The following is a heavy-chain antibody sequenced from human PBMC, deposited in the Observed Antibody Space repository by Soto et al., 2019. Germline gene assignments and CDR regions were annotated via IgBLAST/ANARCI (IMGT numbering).Heavy chain of an antibody. CDR3: TRDNGLYFGSGSPTPGADQ. J-gene: IGHJ1*01. Sequence: GASVKVSCKTSGYSFVDYYIHWVRQAPGQGLDWLGWINPKSGSTNYAQDFQGRVTITRETPISTVSLEMSRLRSDDTAVYFCTRDNGLYFGSGSPTPGADQWG. V-gene: IGHV1-2*02. CDR1: GYSFVDYY. D-gene: IGHD3-10*01. CDR2: INPKSGST.